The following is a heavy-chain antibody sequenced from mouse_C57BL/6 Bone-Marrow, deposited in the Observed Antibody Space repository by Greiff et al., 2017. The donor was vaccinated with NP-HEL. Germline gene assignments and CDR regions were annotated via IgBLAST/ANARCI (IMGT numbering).Heavy chain of an antibody. CDR3: TTNYYGRSYGDN. J-gene: IGHJ2*01. D-gene: IGHD1-1*01. Sequence: VQLQQSGAELVRPGASVKLSCTASGFNIKDDYMHWVKQRPEQGLEWIGWIDPENGDTEYASKFQGKATITADTSSNTAYLQLSSLTSEDTAVYYCTTNYYGRSYGDNWGEGTTLTVSS. CDR2: IDPENGDT. V-gene: IGHV14-4*01. CDR1: GFNIKDDY.